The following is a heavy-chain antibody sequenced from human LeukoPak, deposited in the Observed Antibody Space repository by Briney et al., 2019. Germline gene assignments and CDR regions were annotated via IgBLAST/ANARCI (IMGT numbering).Heavy chain of an antibody. CDR1: GYSFTRYW. V-gene: IGHV5-51*01. D-gene: IGHD6-19*01. Sequence: GESLKISCRGSGYSFTRYWIGWVRQMPGKGLEWMGIIYPGDSDTRYSLSFQGQVTISADKSISTAYLQWSSLKASDTAMYYCARIAVAGTVYYYMDVWGKGTTVTVSS. CDR3: ARIAVAGTVYYYMDV. J-gene: IGHJ6*03. CDR2: IYPGDSDT.